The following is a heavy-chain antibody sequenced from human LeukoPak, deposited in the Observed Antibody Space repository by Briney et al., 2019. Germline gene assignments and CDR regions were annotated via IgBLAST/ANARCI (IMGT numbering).Heavy chain of an antibody. Sequence: GGSLRLSCAASGFTFSNYRMHRVRQAPGKGLVWVSRINSDGSSTSYADSVKGRFTISRDNAKNTLYLQMNSLRAEDTAAYYCARYSSSLGAFDYWGQGTLVTVSS. CDR1: GFTFSNYR. J-gene: IGHJ4*02. CDR2: INSDGSST. D-gene: IGHD6-6*01. V-gene: IGHV3-74*01. CDR3: ARYSSSLGAFDY.